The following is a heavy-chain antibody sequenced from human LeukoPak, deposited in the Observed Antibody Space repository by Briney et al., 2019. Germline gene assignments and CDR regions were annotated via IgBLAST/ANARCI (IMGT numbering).Heavy chain of an antibody. CDR3: ARESSSGYYAPFDS. J-gene: IGHJ4*02. V-gene: IGHV1-46*01. CDR1: GYTFTSYF. Sequence: ASVKVSCKASGYTFTSYFMHWVRQAPVQGLDWMGIINPSGGSTSYAQKFQGRVTMTRDTSTSTVYMELSSLRSEDTAVYYCARESSSGYYAPFDSWGQGTPITVSS. CDR2: INPSGGST. D-gene: IGHD3-22*01.